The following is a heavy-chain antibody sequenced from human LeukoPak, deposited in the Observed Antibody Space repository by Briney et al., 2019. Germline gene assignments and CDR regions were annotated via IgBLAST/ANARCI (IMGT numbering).Heavy chain of an antibody. CDR3: ARHQYYYDSSGNYGWFDS. Sequence: GESLKISCKGSGFNFTTYWIAWVRQMPGKGLEWMGISHPINSDTKYSPSFQGQVTISADKSSSTAYLQWNSLKASDTAMYYCARHQYYYDSSGNYGWFDSWGQGTLVTVSS. J-gene: IGHJ5*01. CDR1: GFNFTTYW. D-gene: IGHD3-22*01. V-gene: IGHV5-51*01. CDR2: SHPINSDT.